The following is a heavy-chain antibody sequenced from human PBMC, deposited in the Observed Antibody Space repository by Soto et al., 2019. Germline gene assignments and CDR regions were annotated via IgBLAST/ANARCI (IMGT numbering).Heavy chain of an antibody. D-gene: IGHD2-8*01. J-gene: IGHJ4*02. Sequence: SETLSLTCTVSGGSISSSNYYWGWVRQPLGKGLEWIGHKYDSGGTYDSPSRKSRVTIAVDTSKNQCSLKLSSVTAADTAVYYCAARYCTNGVCYFFDYWGQGTLVTVSS. CDR1: GGSISSSNYY. CDR3: AARYCTNGVCYFFDY. CDR2: KYDSGGT. V-gene: IGHV4-39*01.